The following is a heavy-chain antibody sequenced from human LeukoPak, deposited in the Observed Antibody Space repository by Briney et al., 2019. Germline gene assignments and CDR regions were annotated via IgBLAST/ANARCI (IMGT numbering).Heavy chain of an antibody. J-gene: IGHJ4*02. CDR1: GSTFSSYG. D-gene: IGHD3-22*01. V-gene: IGHV3-30*18. Sequence: GGSLRLSCAASGSTFSSYGMHWVRQAPGKGLEWVAVILYDGSNKYYADSVKGRFTISRDNSKNTLYLQMNSLRAEDTAVYYCAKRSTHGPYDSSGYYSGEIDYWGQGTLVTVSS. CDR3: AKRSTHGPYDSSGYYSGEIDY. CDR2: ILYDGSNK.